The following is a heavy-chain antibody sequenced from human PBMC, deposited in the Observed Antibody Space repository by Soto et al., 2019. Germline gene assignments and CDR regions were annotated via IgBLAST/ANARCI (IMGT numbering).Heavy chain of an antibody. V-gene: IGHV3-53*01. CDR1: GFTVSSNY. D-gene: IGHD6-6*01. CDR3: AREGRAARQYYYYYGMDV. CDR2: IYSGGST. Sequence: EVQLVESGGGLIQHGGSLRLSCAASGFTVSSNYMSWVRQAPGKGLEWVSVIYSGGSTYYADSVKGRFTISRDNSKNTLYLHMNSRRAEDTAVYYCAREGRAARQYYYYYGMDVWGQGTTVTVSS. J-gene: IGHJ6*02.